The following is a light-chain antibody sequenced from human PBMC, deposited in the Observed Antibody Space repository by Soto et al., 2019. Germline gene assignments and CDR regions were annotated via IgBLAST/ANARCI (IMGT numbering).Light chain of an antibody. CDR3: HQYNDYST. CDR1: QTISSW. V-gene: IGKV1-5*03. Sequence: DIQMTQSPSTLSASVGDRVTITCRASQTISSWLAWYQQKPGKAPKLLIYKASSLESGVPSRFSGSGSGTEFTLSISSLQPDDFATYYCHQYNDYSTFGQGTKVEIK. CDR2: KAS. J-gene: IGKJ1*01.